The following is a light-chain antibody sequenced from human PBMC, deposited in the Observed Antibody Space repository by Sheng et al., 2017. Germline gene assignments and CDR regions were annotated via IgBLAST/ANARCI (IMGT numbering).Light chain of an antibody. J-gene: IGLJ1*01. V-gene: IGLV2-11*02. Sequence: QSALTQPRSVSGSPGQSVTISCTGTSSDVGGHDYVSWYQHYPGKAPKLMIYDVTRRPSGVPDRFSGSKSGNTASLTISVLQAEDEADYYCCSYAGTYTFVFGTGTKVTVL. CDR2: DVT. CDR1: SSDVGGHDY. CDR3: CSYAGTYTFV.